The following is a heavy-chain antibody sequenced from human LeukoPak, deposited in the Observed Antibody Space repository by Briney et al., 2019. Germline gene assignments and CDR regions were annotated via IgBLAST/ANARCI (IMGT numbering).Heavy chain of an antibody. CDR2: INQDGREK. CDR3: ARVPGTAYYDYMDV. J-gene: IGHJ6*03. D-gene: IGHD5-18*01. V-gene: IGHV3-7*01. CDR1: GFTFNSIW. Sequence: PGGSLRLSCAASGFTFNSIWMSWVRQAPGKGLEWVANINQDGREKYYVDSVKGRFTISRDNAKNSLYLQMNSLRVEDTAVYYCARVPGTAYYDYMDVWGIGTTVTVAS.